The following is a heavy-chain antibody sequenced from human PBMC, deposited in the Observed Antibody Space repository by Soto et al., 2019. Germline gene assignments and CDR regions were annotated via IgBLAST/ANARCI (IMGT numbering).Heavy chain of an antibody. CDR1: GGSISSYY. CDR3: ARAPSGSYDFWSGDYYYYGMDV. Sequence: SETLSLTCTVSGGSISSYYWSWIRQPPGKGLEWIGYIYYSGSTNYNPSLKSRVTISVDTSKNQFSLKLSSVTAADTAVYYCARAPSGSYDFWSGDYYYYGMDVWGQGTTVTVSS. V-gene: IGHV4-59*01. J-gene: IGHJ6*02. D-gene: IGHD3-3*01. CDR2: IYYSGST.